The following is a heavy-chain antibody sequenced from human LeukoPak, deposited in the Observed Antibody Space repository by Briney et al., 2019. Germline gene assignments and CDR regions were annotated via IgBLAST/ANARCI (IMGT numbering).Heavy chain of an antibody. CDR3: AKRLQYSSGWYYFGY. CDR1: RFTFSNYA. V-gene: IGHV3-23*01. D-gene: IGHD6-19*01. CDR2: ISGSGGST. Sequence: GGSLRLSCAASRFTFSNYAMSWVRQAPGQGLEWVLAISGSGGSTYYADSVKGRFTISRDNSKNTLYLQMNSLRAEDTAVYYCAKRLQYSSGWYYFGYWGQGTLVTVSS. J-gene: IGHJ4*02.